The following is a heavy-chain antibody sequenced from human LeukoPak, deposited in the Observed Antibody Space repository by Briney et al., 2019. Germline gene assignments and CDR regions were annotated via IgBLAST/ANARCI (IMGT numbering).Heavy chain of an antibody. V-gene: IGHV1-46*01. CDR3: ARAYYDSSGYDAFDI. CDR2: INPSGGST. Sequence: ASVKVSCKASEYTFTSYYMHWVRQAPGQGLEWMGIINPSGGSTSYAQKFQGRVTMTTDTSTSAAYMELRSLRSDDTAVYYCARAYYDSSGYDAFDIWGQGTMVTVSS. D-gene: IGHD3-22*01. J-gene: IGHJ3*02. CDR1: EYTFTSYY.